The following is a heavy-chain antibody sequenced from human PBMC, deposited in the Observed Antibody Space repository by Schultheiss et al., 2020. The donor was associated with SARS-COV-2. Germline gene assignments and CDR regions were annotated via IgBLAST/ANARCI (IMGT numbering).Heavy chain of an antibody. CDR3: ARIRVTTSFYYYGMDV. D-gene: IGHD4-11*01. J-gene: IGHJ6*02. V-gene: IGHV2-70*11. CDR2: IDWDDDK. Sequence: SGPTLVKPTQTLTLTCTFSGFSLSTSGVGVGWIRQPPGKALEWLARIDWDDDKYYSTSLKTRLTISKDTSKNQVVLTMTNMDPVDTATYYCARIRVTTSFYYYGMDVWGQGTTVTVSS. CDR1: GFSLSTSGVG.